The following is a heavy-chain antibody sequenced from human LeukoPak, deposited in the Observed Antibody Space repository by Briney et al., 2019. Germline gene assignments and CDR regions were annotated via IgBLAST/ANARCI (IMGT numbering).Heavy chain of an antibody. D-gene: IGHD6-13*01. CDR2: IYYSGST. CDR1: GGSISSGDYY. Sequence: SQTLSLTCTVSGGSISSGDYYWSWIRQPPGKGLEWIGYIYYSGSTYYNPSLKSRVTISVDTSKNQFSLKLSSVTAADTAVYYCARIAGVAAAAVGGGGYYFDYWGQGTLVTVSS. CDR3: ARIAGVAAAAVGGGGYYFDY. V-gene: IGHV4-30-4*01. J-gene: IGHJ4*02.